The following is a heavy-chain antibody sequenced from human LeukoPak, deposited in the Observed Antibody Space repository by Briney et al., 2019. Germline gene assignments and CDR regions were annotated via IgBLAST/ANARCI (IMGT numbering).Heavy chain of an antibody. J-gene: IGHJ4*02. Sequence: PGRSLRLSCVASGFNFEDYAMHWVRQRPGKGLEWVSGISWSSDNLGYADSVKGRFTISRDNAKKSLYLQMNSLGVEDTAFYYCAKDRFFYDSGSKANWGQGTLVTVSS. D-gene: IGHD3-22*01. CDR2: ISWSSDNL. V-gene: IGHV3-9*01. CDR1: GFNFEDYA. CDR3: AKDRFFYDSGSKAN.